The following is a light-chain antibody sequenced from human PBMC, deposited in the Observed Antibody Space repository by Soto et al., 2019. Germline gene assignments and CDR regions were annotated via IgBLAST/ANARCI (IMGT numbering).Light chain of an antibody. V-gene: IGLV2-8*01. CDR2: EVS. CDR1: SSDVGGYNY. J-gene: IGLJ2*01. Sequence: QPVLTQPPSASGSPGQSVTISCTGTSSDVGGYNYVSWYQQHPGKALKLMISEVSKRPSGVPDRFSGSKSGNTASLTVSGLQAEDEADYYCSSFAGNNNLVFGGGTKLTVL. CDR3: SSFAGNNNLV.